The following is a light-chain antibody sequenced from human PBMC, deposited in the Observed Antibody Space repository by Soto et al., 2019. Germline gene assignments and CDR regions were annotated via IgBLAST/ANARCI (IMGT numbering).Light chain of an antibody. CDR1: QTTNTL. V-gene: IGKV1-5*01. J-gene: IGKJ2*01. Sequence: GDRVTITCRASQTTNTLLAWYQQKPGTAPKLLIYDASSLEGGVPSRFSASGSGTEFTLTISSLQPDDLATYYCQQYISYPYTFGQGTKVDIK. CDR3: QQYISYPYT. CDR2: DAS.